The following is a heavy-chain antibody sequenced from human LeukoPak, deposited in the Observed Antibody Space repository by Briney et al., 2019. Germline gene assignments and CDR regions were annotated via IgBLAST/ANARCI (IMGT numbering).Heavy chain of an antibody. CDR2: TCYRSKLYN. J-gene: IGHJ4*02. CDR3: AKDVGALFDY. CDR1: EDSVSSNSAA. D-gene: IGHD1-26*01. V-gene: IGHV6-1*01. Sequence: SQTLSLTCAISEDSVSSNSAAWNWLRRSPSRGLEWLGRTCYRSKLYNDYAQSVKSIINMTADTSKNQFSLHLNSVTPEDTAIYFCAKDVGALFDYWGQGILVTVSS.